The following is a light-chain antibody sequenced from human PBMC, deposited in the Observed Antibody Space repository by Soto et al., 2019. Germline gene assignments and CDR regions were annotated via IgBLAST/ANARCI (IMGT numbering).Light chain of an antibody. J-gene: IGKJ2*01. V-gene: IGKV3-15*01. CDR3: QQYNNWPRT. CDR1: QSVSSN. Sequence: EIVMTQSQATLPVSPGERATVSCRASQSVSSNLAWYQQKPGQAPRLLIYGASTRATGIPARFSGSGSGTEFTLTIGSLQSEDFAVYYCQQYNNWPRTFGQGTKLEIK. CDR2: GAS.